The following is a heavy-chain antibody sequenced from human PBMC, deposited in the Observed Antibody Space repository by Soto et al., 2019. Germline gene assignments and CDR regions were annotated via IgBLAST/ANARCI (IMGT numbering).Heavy chain of an antibody. CDR2: ISGSGGGT. CDR3: AKDGYSYRYPSYFDY. J-gene: IGHJ4*02. V-gene: IGHV3-23*01. CDR1: GSTFSSYA. Sequence: EVQLLDSGGGLVQPGGSLRLSCAASGSTFSSYAMSWVRQAPGKGLEWVSGISGSGGGTYYADSVKGRLTISRDNSKNTLYLQMNNLRAEDTAVYYCAKDGYSYRYPSYFDYWGQGTLVTVSS. D-gene: IGHD5-18*01.